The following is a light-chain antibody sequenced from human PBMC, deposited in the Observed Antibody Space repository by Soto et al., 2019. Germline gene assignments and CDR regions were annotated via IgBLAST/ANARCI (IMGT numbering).Light chain of an antibody. J-gene: IGLJ1*01. Sequence: SYELTQPPSVSVAPGQTARITCGGNDIGSESVHWYQEKPGQAPVLVVYDDSDRPSGIPERLSGSKSGNTATLTISRVEAGDEADYYCQVWHASTDHPYVFGTGTKVTVL. CDR2: DDS. V-gene: IGLV3-21*02. CDR1: DIGSES. CDR3: QVWHASTDHPYV.